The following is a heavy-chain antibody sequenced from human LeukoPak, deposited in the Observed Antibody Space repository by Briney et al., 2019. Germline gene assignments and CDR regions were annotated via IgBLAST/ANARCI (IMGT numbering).Heavy chain of an antibody. Sequence: GGSLRLSCAATGFTFSSYWMHWVRQAPGKGLVWVSRINSDGSSTSYADSVKGRFTISRDNAKNTLYLQMNSLRVEDTAVYYCAREQENYDSSGYPDYWGQGTLVTVSS. V-gene: IGHV3-74*01. D-gene: IGHD3-22*01. CDR1: GFTFSSYW. CDR2: INSDGSST. J-gene: IGHJ4*02. CDR3: AREQENYDSSGYPDY.